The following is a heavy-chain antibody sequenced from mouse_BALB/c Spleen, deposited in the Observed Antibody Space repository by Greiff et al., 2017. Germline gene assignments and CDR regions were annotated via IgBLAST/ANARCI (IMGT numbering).Heavy chain of an antibody. D-gene: IGHD2-2*01. CDR2: INPSTGYT. V-gene: IGHV1-7*01. CDR1: GYTFTSYW. Sequence: QVQLQQSGAELAKPGASVKMSCKASGYTFTSYWMHWVKQRPGQGLEWIGYINPSTGYTEYNQKFKDKATLTADKSSSTAYMQLSSLTSEDSAVYYCARLRPTLIYYGYAGAMDYWGQGTSVTVSA. CDR3: ARLRPTLIYYGYAGAMDY. J-gene: IGHJ4*01.